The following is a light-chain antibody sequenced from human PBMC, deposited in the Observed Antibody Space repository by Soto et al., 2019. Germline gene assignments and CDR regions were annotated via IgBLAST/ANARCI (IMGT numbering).Light chain of an antibody. CDR1: QRNSSY. V-gene: IGKV1-39*01. J-gene: IGKJ4*01. Sequence: IQTTNSPSSLYTAVGDRVSITCPSSQRNSSYLNWYQQKPGKSPKLLIYAASSLQSGVPSRVSGSASGTDFTLTISSLQPEDFGTYYCQQSYSTPLTFGGRTKVDIK. CDR2: AAS. CDR3: QQSYSTPLT.